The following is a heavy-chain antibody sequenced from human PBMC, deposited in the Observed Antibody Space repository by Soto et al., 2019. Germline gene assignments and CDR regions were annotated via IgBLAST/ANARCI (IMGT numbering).Heavy chain of an antibody. J-gene: IGHJ5*02. CDR1: GYSFISYD. D-gene: IGHD2-2*01. CDR2: MYPSRGNA. CDR3: ARVAVECGSTRCSIVGGLAP. V-gene: IGHV1-8*01. Sequence: QAQLVQSGAEVKKPGASVKVACKASGYSFISYDINWVRQATGQGLAWMGWMYPSRGNAGYAQKFQGRVTRTMNTSISKAYMELSNLTSEDTGVYYCARVAVECGSTRCSIVGGLAPGGRGTRVTASS.